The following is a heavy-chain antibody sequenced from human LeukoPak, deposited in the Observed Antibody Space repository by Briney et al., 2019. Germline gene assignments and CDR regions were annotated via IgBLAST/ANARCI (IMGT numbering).Heavy chain of an antibody. CDR1: GGTFSSYA. Sequence: AASVKVSCKASGGTFSSYAISWVRQAPGQGLEWMGGIIPIFGTANYAQKFQGRVTITADESTSTAYMELGSLRSEDTAVYYCARGPGTTFGLDYWGQGTLVTVSS. CDR3: ARGPGTTFGLDY. CDR2: IIPIFGTA. D-gene: IGHD1-1*01. J-gene: IGHJ4*02. V-gene: IGHV1-69*13.